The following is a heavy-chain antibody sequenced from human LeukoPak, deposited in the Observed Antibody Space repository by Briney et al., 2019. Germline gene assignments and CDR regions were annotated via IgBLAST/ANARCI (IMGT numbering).Heavy chain of an antibody. V-gene: IGHV4-34*01. CDR3: ARTIKYQFKWAGFDP. J-gene: IGHJ5*02. CDR2: INHSGST. D-gene: IGHD2-2*01. Sequence: PSETLSLTCAVYGGSFSGYYWSWIRQPPGKGLEWIGEINHSGSTNYNPSLKSRVTISADTSKNQFSLKLSSVTGADTSVYYCARTIKYQFKWAGFDPWGQGTLVTVSS. CDR1: GGSFSGYY.